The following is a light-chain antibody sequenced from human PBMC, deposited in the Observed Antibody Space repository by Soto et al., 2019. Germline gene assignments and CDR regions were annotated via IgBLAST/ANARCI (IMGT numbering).Light chain of an antibody. J-gene: IGKJ5*01. CDR2: SAS. CDR3: QKYNSAPFT. Sequence: DIQMTQSPSSLSASVGDRVTITCRASEDISTFLAWYQQKPGQVPKLLISSASTLQSGVPPRFSGSGSGSEFTLTISSLQPEDVSTYFCQKYNSAPFTFDQGTRLQIK. CDR1: EDISTF. V-gene: IGKV1-27*01.